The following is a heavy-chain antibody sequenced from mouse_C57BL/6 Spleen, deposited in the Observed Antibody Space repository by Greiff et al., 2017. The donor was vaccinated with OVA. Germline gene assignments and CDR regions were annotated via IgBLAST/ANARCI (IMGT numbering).Heavy chain of an antibody. J-gene: IGHJ4*01. V-gene: IGHV5-15*01. CDR2: ISNLAYSI. D-gene: IGHD1-1*01. CDR3: ARNYYGSSYECYAMDY. Sequence: EVKLMESGGGLVQPGGSLKLSCAASGFTFSDYGMAWVRQAPRKGPEWVAFISNLAYSIYYADTVTGRFTISRENAKNTLYLEMSSLRSEDTAMXYCARNYYGSSYECYAMDYWGQGTSVTVSS. CDR1: GFTFSDYG.